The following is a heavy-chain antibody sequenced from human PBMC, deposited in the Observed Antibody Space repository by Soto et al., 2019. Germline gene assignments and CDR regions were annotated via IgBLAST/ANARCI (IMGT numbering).Heavy chain of an antibody. CDR2: INPNSGGT. CDR1: GYTFSGYY. D-gene: IGHD2-2*02. V-gene: IGHV1-2*02. J-gene: IGHJ6*02. Sequence: QEQLVQSGAEVKKPGASVKVSCKASGYTFSGYYIHWLRQAPGQGLEWMGWINPNSGGTNYAQKFQGRVTVTRDTPTSTAYMELSRLTSDDSAVYYCARSLTEGYCTITGCYTRPLYGMDVWGQGTTVNVS. CDR3: ARSLTEGYCTITGCYTRPLYGMDV.